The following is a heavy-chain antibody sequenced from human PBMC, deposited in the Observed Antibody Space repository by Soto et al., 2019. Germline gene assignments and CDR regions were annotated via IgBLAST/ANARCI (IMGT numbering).Heavy chain of an antibody. V-gene: IGHV4-59*01. CDR3: ARAGYSYGFGYYYDH. J-gene: IGHJ4*02. D-gene: IGHD5-18*01. CDR1: GGSISRYY. CDR2: IYYDGST. Sequence: NPSETLSLTCTVSGGSISRYYWSWIRQPPGKGLNWIGYIYYDGSTNYSPSLKSRVTISLDTSKNQFSLRLSSVTAADTAVYYCARAGYSYGFGYYYDHWGQGTLVTVSS.